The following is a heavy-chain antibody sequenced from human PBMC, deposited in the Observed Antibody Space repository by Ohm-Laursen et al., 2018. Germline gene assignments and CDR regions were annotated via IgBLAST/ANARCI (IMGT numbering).Heavy chain of an antibody. CDR3: ARESLLGY. CDR2: INPNSGDT. Sequence: ATVKISCKASGYTFTGYYIHWVRQAPGQGLEWMGWINPNSGDTKNAQKFQGRVTMTRDTSISTAYMELNRLRSDDTAVYYCARESLLGYWGQGTLVTVSS. D-gene: IGHD3-16*01. V-gene: IGHV1-2*02. CDR1: GYTFTGYY. J-gene: IGHJ4*02.